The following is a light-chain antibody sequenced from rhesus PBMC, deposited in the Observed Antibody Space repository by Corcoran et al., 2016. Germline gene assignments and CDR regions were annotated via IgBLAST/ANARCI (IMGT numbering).Light chain of an antibody. CDR1: QGISSY. Sequence: DIQMSQSPSSLSASVGDRVTITCRASQGISSYVNWYQQKPGKAPKLLIYYANSLASGVPSRVSGSGSGTEFTLTISSLQPEDFATYYCQQGNSNPLTSGGGTKVEIK. CDR2: YAN. J-gene: IGKJ4*01. CDR3: QQGNSNPLT. V-gene: IGKV1-32*02.